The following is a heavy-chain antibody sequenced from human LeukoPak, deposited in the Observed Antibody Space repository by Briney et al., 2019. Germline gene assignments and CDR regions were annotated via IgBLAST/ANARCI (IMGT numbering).Heavy chain of an antibody. D-gene: IGHD1-26*01. CDR2: IKEDGGEK. V-gene: IGHV3-7*01. J-gene: IGHJ4*02. Sequence: GGSLRLSCAASGFIFNNYAMSWVRQAPGKGLEWVAAIKEDGGEKDYVDSVKGRFTISRDNSKNSLYLQMNSLRAEDTAVYYCARDPYSGSPDWGQGTLVTVSS. CDR1: GFIFNNYA. CDR3: ARDPYSGSPD.